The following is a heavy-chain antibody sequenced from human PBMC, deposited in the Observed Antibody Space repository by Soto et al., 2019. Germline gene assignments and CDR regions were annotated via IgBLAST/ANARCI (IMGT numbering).Heavy chain of an antibody. CDR2: IGTADNA. CDR3: AKFRSSINP. J-gene: IGHJ5*02. Sequence: EVQLLESGGGLVQPGGSLRLSCAASGFTFSTYAMSWVRQAPGRGLEWVSTIGTADNAYYADSVKGRYTISRDDSKNTLYLQMNSLRVEDSAVYYCAKFRSSINPWGQGTLVTVSS. CDR1: GFTFSTYA. D-gene: IGHD2-2*01. V-gene: IGHV3-23*01.